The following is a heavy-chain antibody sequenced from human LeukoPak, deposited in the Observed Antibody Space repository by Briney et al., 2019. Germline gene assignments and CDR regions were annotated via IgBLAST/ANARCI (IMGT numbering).Heavy chain of an antibody. V-gene: IGHV4-34*01. CDR3: ARGRRFGELSLGY. Sequence: TPSETLSLTCAVYGGSFSGYYWSWIRQPPGKGLEWIGEINHSGSTNYNPSLKSRVTISVDTSKNQFSLKLSSVTAADTAVYYCARGRRFGELSLGYWGQGTLVTVSS. CDR2: INHSGST. CDR1: GGSFSGYY. D-gene: IGHD3-10*01. J-gene: IGHJ4*02.